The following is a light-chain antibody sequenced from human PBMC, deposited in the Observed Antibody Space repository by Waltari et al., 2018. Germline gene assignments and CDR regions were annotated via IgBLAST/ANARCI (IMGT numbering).Light chain of an antibody. CDR3: QQSHSAPLA. V-gene: IGKV1-39*01. CDR1: RAITNY. Sequence: DIQMTQSPSSLSASVGDRVTITCRASRAITNYVNWYQQRPGLAPKLLIYAASTLQGGVPTRFSGSGSGTDFTITISSLQIEDFATYYCQQSHSAPLAFGGGTRLEI. J-gene: IGKJ4*01. CDR2: AAS.